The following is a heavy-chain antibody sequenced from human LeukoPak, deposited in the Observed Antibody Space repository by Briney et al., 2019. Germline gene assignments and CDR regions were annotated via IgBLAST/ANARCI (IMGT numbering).Heavy chain of an antibody. J-gene: IGHJ4*02. CDR3: ARLSSSWYFDY. CDR1: GYTFTSYG. Sequence: ASVKVSCKASGYTFTSYGISWLRQAPGQGLEWMGWISAYNGNTNYAQKLQGRVTMTTDTSTSTAYTELRSLRSDDTAVYYCARLSSSWYFDYWGQGTLVTVSS. V-gene: IGHV1-18*01. D-gene: IGHD6-13*01. CDR2: ISAYNGNT.